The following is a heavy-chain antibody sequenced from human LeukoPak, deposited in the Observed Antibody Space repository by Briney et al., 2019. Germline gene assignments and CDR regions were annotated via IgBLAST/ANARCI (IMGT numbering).Heavy chain of an antibody. Sequence: ASVKVSFKASGYTFTSYGISWVRQAPGQGLEWMGWISAYNGNTNYAQKLQGRVTMTTDTSTSTAYMELRSLRSDDTAVYYCARVGGGLLWFGEYYFDYWGQGTLVTVSS. CDR1: GYTFTSYG. J-gene: IGHJ4*02. CDR3: ARVGGGLLWFGEYYFDY. CDR2: ISAYNGNT. D-gene: IGHD3-10*01. V-gene: IGHV1-18*01.